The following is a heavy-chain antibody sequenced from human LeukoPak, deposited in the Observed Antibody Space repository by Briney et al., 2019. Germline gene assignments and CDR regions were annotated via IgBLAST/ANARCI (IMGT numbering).Heavy chain of an antibody. Sequence: SETLSLTCTVSGGSISSYYWSRIRQPPGKGLEWIGYIYYSGSTNYNPSLKSRVTISVDTSKNQFSLKLSSVTAADTAVYYCARGGNNWFDPWGQGTLVTVSS. CDR1: GGSISSYY. J-gene: IGHJ5*02. V-gene: IGHV4-59*01. CDR2: IYYSGST. CDR3: ARGGNNWFDP.